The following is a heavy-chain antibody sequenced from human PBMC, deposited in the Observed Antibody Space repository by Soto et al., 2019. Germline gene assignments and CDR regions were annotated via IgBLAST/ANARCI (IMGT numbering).Heavy chain of an antibody. CDR1: VGSISSDDYF. CDR3: ARDLAYCAAGSCYAKWGS. D-gene: IGHD2-15*01. CDR2: IYYSRT. Sequence: SETLSLTCAVSVGSISSDDYFWMWIRQPPGKGLEWIGFIYYSRTYYNPSLESRATISVDTSKNQVSLQPTSVTAADTAVYYCARDLAYCAAGSCYAKWGSWGQGTLVTVSS. J-gene: IGHJ5*02. V-gene: IGHV4-30-4*01.